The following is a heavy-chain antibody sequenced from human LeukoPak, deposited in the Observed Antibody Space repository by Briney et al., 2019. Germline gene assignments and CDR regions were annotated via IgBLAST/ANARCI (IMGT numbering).Heavy chain of an antibody. CDR1: GFTFTSSA. CDR3: ASHRSVVIGPSWFDP. Sequence: SVKVSCKASGFTFTSSAMQWVRQARGQRLEWMGGIIPIFGTANYAQKFQGRVTITTDESTSTAYMELSSLRSEDTAVYYCASHRSVVIGPSWFDPWGQGTLVTVSS. CDR2: IIPIFGTA. D-gene: IGHD3-22*01. J-gene: IGHJ5*02. V-gene: IGHV1-69*05.